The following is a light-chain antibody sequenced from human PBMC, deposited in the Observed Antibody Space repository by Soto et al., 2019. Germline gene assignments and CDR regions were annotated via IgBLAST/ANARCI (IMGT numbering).Light chain of an antibody. J-gene: IGKJ4*01. CDR3: HHYNNWPHT. CDR2: GAS. Sequence: DIVMTQSPATLSVSPGERATLSCRASQSVASNLAWYQQRPGQAPRLLIYGASTSATGVPVRFSGSGSGTEFPLTISSLQSEDFAVYYCHHYNNWPHTFGGGTKVEIK. V-gene: IGKV3-15*01. CDR1: QSVASN.